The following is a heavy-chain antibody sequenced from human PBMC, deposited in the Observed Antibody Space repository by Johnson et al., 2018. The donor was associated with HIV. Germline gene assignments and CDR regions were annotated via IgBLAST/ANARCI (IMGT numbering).Heavy chain of an antibody. CDR3: ASQIYDYDSGGYPGVFDI. CDR1: GFTVSTYY. D-gene: IGHD3-22*01. Sequence: VQLVESGGGLIQPGGSLRLSCAASGFTVSTYYMTWVRQASGKGLELVSLLYSSGKTYYADSVKGRFTISRDYSKNRLYLQMNSLRAEDTAVYYCASQIYDYDSGGYPGVFDIWGQGTMVTVSS. V-gene: IGHV3-53*01. CDR2: LYSSGKT. J-gene: IGHJ3*02.